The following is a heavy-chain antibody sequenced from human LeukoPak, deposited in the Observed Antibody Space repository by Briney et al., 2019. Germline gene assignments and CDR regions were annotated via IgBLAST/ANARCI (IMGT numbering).Heavy chain of an antibody. CDR1: GGSLSRYY. CDR2: IYTSGST. V-gene: IGHV4-4*07. D-gene: IGHD6-13*01. Sequence: SETLSLTCTVSGGSLSRYYWSWIRQPAGKGLEWIGRIYTSGSTNYNPSLKSRVTMSVHTPKNQFSLKLSSVTAAATAVYYCARGIAAAGTVDYWGQGTLVTVSS. J-gene: IGHJ4*02. CDR3: ARGIAAAGTVDY.